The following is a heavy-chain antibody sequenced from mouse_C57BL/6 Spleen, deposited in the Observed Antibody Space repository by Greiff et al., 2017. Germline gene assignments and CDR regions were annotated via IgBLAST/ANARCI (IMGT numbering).Heavy chain of an antibody. V-gene: IGHV5-17*01. CDR2: ISSGSSTI. Sequence: DVKVEESGGGLVKPGGSLKLSCAASGFTFSDYGMHWVRQAPEKGLEWVAYISSGSSTIYYADTVKGRFTITRDNAKNTLFLQMTSLRSEDTAMYYCASPYYGSSDWYFDVWGTGTTVTVSS. CDR3: ASPYYGSSDWYFDV. CDR1: GFTFSDYG. D-gene: IGHD1-1*01. J-gene: IGHJ1*03.